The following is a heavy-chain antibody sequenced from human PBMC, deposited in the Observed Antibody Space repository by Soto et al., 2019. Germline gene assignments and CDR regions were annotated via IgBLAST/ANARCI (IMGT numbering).Heavy chain of an antibody. CDR1: GFTIGAYG. V-gene: IGHV3-64*01. J-gene: IGHJ6*03. D-gene: IGHD3-10*01. Sequence: EVHLVESGGDLVQPGDSLSLSCAASGFTIGAYGFQWFRQAPGKALEYISAISSYGGNIYYANSVKGRFTISRDNSKNTLYLQMGSLRTEDMGVYYCARDVGSGNYYKGVYYYYYMDVWGKGTTVTVSS. CDR2: ISSYGGNI. CDR3: ARDVGSGNYYKGVYYYYYMDV.